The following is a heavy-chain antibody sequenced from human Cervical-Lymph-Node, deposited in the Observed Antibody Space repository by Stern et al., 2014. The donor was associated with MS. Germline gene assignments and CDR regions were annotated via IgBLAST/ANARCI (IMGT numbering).Heavy chain of an antibody. V-gene: IGHV3-72*01. Sequence: EVQLVQSGGGLVQPGGSLRLSCAASGFTFSDHYMDWVRQAPGKGLAWVGRTRNKANSYTPDYAVSVKSRFTIPRNDSTSSLHLQMNSLKTEDTAVYYCARVPGGNGVPRFFDFWGQGTLVTVSS. CDR1: GFTFSDHY. J-gene: IGHJ4*02. CDR2: TRNKANSYTP. D-gene: IGHD3-16*01. CDR3: ARVPGGNGVPRFFDF.